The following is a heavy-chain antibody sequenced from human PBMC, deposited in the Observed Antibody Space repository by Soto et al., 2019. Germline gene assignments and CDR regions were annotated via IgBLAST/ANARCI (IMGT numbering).Heavy chain of an antibody. CDR1: GGSISSYY. Sequence: TSETLSLTXTVSGGSISSYYWSWIRQPPGKGLEWIGYIYYSGSTNYNPSLKSRVTISVDTSKNQFSLKLSSVTAADTAVYYCARVWGGAFDFWGQGTMVTISS. D-gene: IGHD3-10*01. V-gene: IGHV4-59*01. J-gene: IGHJ3*01. CDR3: ARVWGGAFDF. CDR2: IYYSGST.